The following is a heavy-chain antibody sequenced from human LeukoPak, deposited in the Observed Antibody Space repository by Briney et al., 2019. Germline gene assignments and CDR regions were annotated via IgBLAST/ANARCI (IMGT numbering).Heavy chain of an antibody. D-gene: IGHD3-10*01. CDR3: AKDLLVRGIMSPTEIDY. CDR1: GFTLDDYG. J-gene: IGHJ4*02. V-gene: IGHV3-20*04. Sequence: GGSLRLSCAASGFTLDDYGMSWVRQAPGKGLEWVSGFNWNGDSTGYADSVKGRFTISRDNAKNSLYLQMNSLRAEDTAVYYCAKDLLVRGIMSPTEIDYWGQGTLVTVSS. CDR2: FNWNGDST.